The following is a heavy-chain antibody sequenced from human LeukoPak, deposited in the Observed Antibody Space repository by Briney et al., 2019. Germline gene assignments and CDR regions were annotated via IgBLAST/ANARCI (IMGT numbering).Heavy chain of an antibody. CDR1: GGSFSGYY. D-gene: IGHD2-15*01. J-gene: IGHJ4*02. CDR2: INHSGST. CDR3: ASLGSVVVAATSNY. V-gene: IGHV4-34*01. Sequence: SETLSLTCAVYGGSFSGYYWSWIRQPPGKGLEWIGEINHSGSTNYNPSLKSRVTISVDTSKNQFSLKLSSVTAADTAVYYCASLGSVVVAATSNYWGQGTLVTVSS.